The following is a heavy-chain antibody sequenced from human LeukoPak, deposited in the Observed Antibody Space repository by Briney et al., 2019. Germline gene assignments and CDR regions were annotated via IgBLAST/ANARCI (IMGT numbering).Heavy chain of an antibody. CDR1: GFTFSDYF. J-gene: IGHJ6*02. Sequence: GGSLRLSCAASGFTFSDYFINWVRQAPGKGLEWVSSISGSPSSIYYSDSVRGRFATSRDNAKNSLFLEMKSLRAEDTAVYYCTRVYTSTWHPDSYYAMDVWGQGTTVTVSS. D-gene: IGHD2-2*01. CDR3: TRVYTSTWHPDSYYAMDV. CDR2: ISGSPSSI. V-gene: IGHV3-69-1*01.